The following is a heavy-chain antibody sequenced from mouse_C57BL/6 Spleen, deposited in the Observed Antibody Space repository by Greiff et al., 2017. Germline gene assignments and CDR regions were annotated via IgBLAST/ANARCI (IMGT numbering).Heavy chain of an antibody. CDR1: GFTFSSYA. D-gene: IGHD4-1*01. Sequence: EVQLVESGGGLVKPGGSLKLSCAASGFTFSSYAMSWVRQTPEKRLEWVATISDGGSYTYYPDNVKGRFTISRDNAKNNLYLQMSHLTSEDTAVYYCARVGPGSWYFDVWGTGTTVTVSS. CDR3: ARVGPGSWYFDV. CDR2: ISDGGSYT. J-gene: IGHJ1*03. V-gene: IGHV5-4*01.